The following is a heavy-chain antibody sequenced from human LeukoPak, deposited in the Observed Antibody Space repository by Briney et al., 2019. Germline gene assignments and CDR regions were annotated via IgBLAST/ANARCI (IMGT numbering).Heavy chain of an antibody. CDR2: ISAYNGNT. CDR3: AGGREGELYNWFDP. CDR1: GYTFTSYG. V-gene: IGHV1-18*01. Sequence: ASVKVSCKASGYTFTSYGISWVRQAPGQGLEWMGWISAYNGNTNYAQKLQGRVTMTTDTSTSTAYMELRSLRFDDTAVYYCAGGREGELYNWFDPWGQGTLVTVSS. J-gene: IGHJ5*02. D-gene: IGHD3-10*01.